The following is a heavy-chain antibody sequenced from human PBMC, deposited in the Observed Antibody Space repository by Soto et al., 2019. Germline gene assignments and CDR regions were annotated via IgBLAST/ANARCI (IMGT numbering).Heavy chain of an antibody. CDR1: GYTFTSYG. Sequence: VASVKVSCKASGYTFTSYGISCVRQAPGQGLEWMGWISAYNGNTNYAQKLQGRVTMTTDTSTSTAYMELRSLRSDDTAVYYCAIDPFLYGDSSNWFDPCGQRTLGTVSS. J-gene: IGHJ5*02. CDR2: ISAYNGNT. V-gene: IGHV1-18*01. CDR3: AIDPFLYGDSSNWFDP. D-gene: IGHD4-17*01.